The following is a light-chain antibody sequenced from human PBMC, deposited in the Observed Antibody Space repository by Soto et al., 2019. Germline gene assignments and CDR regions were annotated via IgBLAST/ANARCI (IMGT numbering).Light chain of an antibody. CDR3: KQYNNWPYT. CDR2: GAS. V-gene: IGKV3-15*01. J-gene: IGKJ2*01. CDR1: QSVSSN. Sequence: EIVMTQSPATLSVSPGERATLSCRARQSVSSNLAWYQQKAGQAPRLLIYGASTRATGMPARFSGGESGTEFTLTISSLQSDYFAVYYCKQYNNWPYTFGQGTKLEIK.